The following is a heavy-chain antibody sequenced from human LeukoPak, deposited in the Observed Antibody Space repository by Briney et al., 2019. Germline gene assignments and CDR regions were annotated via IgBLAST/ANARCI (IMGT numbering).Heavy chain of an antibody. CDR2: IYYSGST. Sequence: PSKTPSLTCTVSGGSISSSSYYWGWIRQPPGKGLEWIGSIYYSGSTYYNPSLKSRVTISVDTSKNQFSLKLSSLTAADTAVYYCARVIAAAPYYYYYMDVWGKGTTVTISS. CDR3: ARVIAAAPYYYYYMDV. CDR1: GGSISSSSYY. V-gene: IGHV4-39*01. D-gene: IGHD6-13*01. J-gene: IGHJ6*03.